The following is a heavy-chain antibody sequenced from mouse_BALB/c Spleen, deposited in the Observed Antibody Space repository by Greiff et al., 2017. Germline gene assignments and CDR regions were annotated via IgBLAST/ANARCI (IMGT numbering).Heavy chain of an antibody. CDR1: GYTFTDYN. D-gene: IGHD1-1*01. CDR2: IYPYNGGT. V-gene: IGHV1S29*02. CDR3: ARDGQLRGYFDY. Sequence: VQLQQSGAELVKPGASVKISCKASGYTFTDYNMHWVKQSHGKSLEWIGYIYPYNGGTGYNQKFKSKATLTVDNSSSTAYMELRSLTSEDSAVYYCARDGQLRGYFDYWGQGTTLTVSS. J-gene: IGHJ2*01.